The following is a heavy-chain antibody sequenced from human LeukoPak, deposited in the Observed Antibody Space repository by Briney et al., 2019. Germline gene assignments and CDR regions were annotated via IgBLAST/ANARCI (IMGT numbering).Heavy chain of an antibody. CDR3: ARDRWGASAFDI. V-gene: IGHV3-13*01. CDR2: IGTAGDT. J-gene: IGHJ3*02. D-gene: IGHD1-26*01. CDR1: GFTFSSYD. Sequence: GGSLRLSCAASGFTFSSYDMPWVRQATGKGLEWVSAIGTAGDTYYPGSVKGRFTISRENAKNSLYLQMNSLRAGDTAVYYCARDRWGASAFDIWGQGTMVTVTS.